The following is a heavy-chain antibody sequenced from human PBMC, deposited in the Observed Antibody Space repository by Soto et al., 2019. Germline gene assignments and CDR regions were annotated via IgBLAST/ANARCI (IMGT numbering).Heavy chain of an antibody. D-gene: IGHD3-16*01. V-gene: IGHV4-59*08. CDR2: IYYSGST. CDR3: ARSGDYVVYYYYMDV. Sequence: SETLSLTCTVSGGSISSYYWSWIRQPPGKGLEWIGYIYYSGSTNYNPSLKSRVTISVDTSKNQFSLKLSSVTAADTAVYYCARSGDYVVYYYYMDVWGKGTTVTVSS. J-gene: IGHJ6*03. CDR1: GGSISSYY.